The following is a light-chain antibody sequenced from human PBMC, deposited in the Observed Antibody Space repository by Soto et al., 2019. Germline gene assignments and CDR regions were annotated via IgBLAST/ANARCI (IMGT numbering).Light chain of an antibody. J-gene: IGKJ5*01. CDR1: QSVTSNY. Sequence: EIVMTQSPAPLSMSPGERATLSCRASQSVTSNYLSWYQQKPGQAPRLLIYGASTRATDIPARFSGSGSGTGFTLTISSLQPEDFAVYYCQQDYYLPITFGQGTRLEIK. CDR2: GAS. CDR3: QQDYYLPIT. V-gene: IGKV3D-7*01.